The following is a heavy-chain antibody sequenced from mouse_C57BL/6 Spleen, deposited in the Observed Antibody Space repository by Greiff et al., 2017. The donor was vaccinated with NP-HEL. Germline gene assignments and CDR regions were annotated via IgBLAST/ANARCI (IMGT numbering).Heavy chain of an antibody. CDR2: ISSGGDYI. V-gene: IGHV5-9-1*02. CDR1: GFTFSSYA. Sequence: EVKLMESGEGLVKPGGSLKLSCAASGFTFSSYAMSWVRQTPEKRLEWVAYISSGGDYIYYADTVKGRFTISRDNARNTLYLQMSSLKSEDTAMYYCTRDLTTVWYFDVWGTGTTVTVSS. CDR3: TRDLTTVWYFDV. J-gene: IGHJ1*03. D-gene: IGHD1-1*01.